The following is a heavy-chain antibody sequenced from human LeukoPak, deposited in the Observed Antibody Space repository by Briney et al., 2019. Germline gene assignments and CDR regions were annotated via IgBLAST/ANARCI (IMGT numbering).Heavy chain of an antibody. CDR1: GFTFSDYG. D-gene: IGHD4-23*01. V-gene: IGHV3-48*04. J-gene: IGHJ4*02. Sequence: GGSLRLSCAASGFTFSDYGMSWVRQAPGKGLEWVSYISSSDSTIYYADSVKGRFTISRDNAKNSLYLQMNSLRAEDTAVYYCARDYGGSSPFDYWGQGTLVTVSS. CDR2: ISSSDSTI. CDR3: ARDYGGSSPFDY.